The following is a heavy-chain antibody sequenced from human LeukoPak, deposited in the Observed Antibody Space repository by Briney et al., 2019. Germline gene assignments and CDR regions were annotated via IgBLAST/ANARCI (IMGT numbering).Heavy chain of an antibody. CDR2: IDYSGTT. CDR1: GGSIRSGSYY. V-gene: IGHV4-39*01. Sequence: SETLSLTCTVSGGSIRSGSYYWGWIRQPPGNGLEWIGSIDYSGTTYYNPSLKSRVTISVDTSKNQFSLKLSSVTAADTALYYCARRGEAAGSKGAFDYWGQGTLVTVSS. CDR3: ARRGEAAGSKGAFDY. J-gene: IGHJ4*02. D-gene: IGHD6-13*01.